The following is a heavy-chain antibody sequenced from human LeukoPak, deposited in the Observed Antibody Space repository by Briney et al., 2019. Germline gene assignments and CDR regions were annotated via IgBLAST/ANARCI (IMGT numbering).Heavy chain of an antibody. J-gene: IGHJ4*02. CDR2: IYYRGSA. V-gene: IGHV4-39*01. CDR1: GGSISNNFF. Sequence: SETLSLTCTVSGGSISNNFFWGWIRQPPGKGLEWIGSIYYRGSAYYNPSLKSRATISVDTSKNQSSLRLSSVTAADTAVYYCASEPLGNLDYWGQGTLVTVSS. CDR3: ASEPLGNLDY. D-gene: IGHD7-27*01.